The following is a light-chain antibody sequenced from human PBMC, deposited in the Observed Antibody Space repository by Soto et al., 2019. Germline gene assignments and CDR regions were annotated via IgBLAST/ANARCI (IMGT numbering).Light chain of an antibody. CDR3: AARNDRLSDLL. J-gene: IGLJ2*01. CDR1: SSNIRSNP. V-gene: IGLV1-44*01. CDR2: TNY. Sequence: TVLPQPHSAPGNPRQSVNISCSGSSSNIRSNPVRWYQQFRGTAPTVRIYTNYQRPSGVPGRFAGSKSGTSASLAISGLPSEHEADYYCAARNDRLSDLLFGGGTK.